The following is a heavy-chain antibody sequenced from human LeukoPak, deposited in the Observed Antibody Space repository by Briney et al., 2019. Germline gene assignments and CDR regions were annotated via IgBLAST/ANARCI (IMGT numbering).Heavy chain of an antibody. CDR1: GGSFSGYY. CDR3: ARRPPYCSSTSCYKYNWFDP. Sequence: LETLSLTCAVYGGSFSGYYWSWIRQPPGKGLEWIGEINHSGSTNYNPSLKSRVTTSVDTSKNQFSLKLSSVTAADTAVYYCARRPPYCSSTSCYKYNWFDPWGQGTLVTVSS. D-gene: IGHD2-2*01. J-gene: IGHJ5*02. V-gene: IGHV4-34*01. CDR2: INHSGST.